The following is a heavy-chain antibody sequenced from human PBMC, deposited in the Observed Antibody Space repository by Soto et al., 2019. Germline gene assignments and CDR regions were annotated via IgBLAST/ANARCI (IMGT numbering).Heavy chain of an antibody. CDR3: ARAFWSGYYSLGENAFDI. CDR2: IIPILGIA. V-gene: IGHV1-69*02. J-gene: IGHJ3*02. D-gene: IGHD3-3*01. Sequence: ASVKVSCKASGGTFSSYTISWVRQAPGQGLEWMGRIIPILGIANYAQKFQGRVTITADKSTSTAYMELSSLRSEDTAVYYCARAFWSGYYSLGENAFDIWGQGTMVTVSS. CDR1: GGTFSSYT.